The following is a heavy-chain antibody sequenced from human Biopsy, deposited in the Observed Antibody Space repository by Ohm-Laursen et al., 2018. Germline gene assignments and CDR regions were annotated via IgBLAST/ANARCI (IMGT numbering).Heavy chain of an antibody. CDR1: TGTFNSYG. J-gene: IGHJ4*02. V-gene: IGHV1-69*11. D-gene: IGHD2-2*01. CDR3: AREAIGYQLPCDD. Sequence: SSVKVSCKSPTGTFNSYGIIWVRQAPGQELEWMGRIIPILRTTAYAQTFLGRVTITADSPTSTVDMELNSLTSDDTAVYFCAREAIGYQLPCDDWGQGTLVTVSS. CDR2: IIPILRTT.